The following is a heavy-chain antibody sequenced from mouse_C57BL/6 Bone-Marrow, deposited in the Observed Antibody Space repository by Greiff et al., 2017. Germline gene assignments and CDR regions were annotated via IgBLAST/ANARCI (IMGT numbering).Heavy chain of an antibody. D-gene: IGHD2-5*01. Sequence: EVQLQESGTVLARPGASVKMSCKTSGYTFTSYWMHWVKQRPGQGLEWIGAIYPGNSDTSYNQKFKGKAKLTAVTSATTAYMELISLTNEESAVYYFTENSNYETMDYWGQGTSVTVSS. J-gene: IGHJ4*01. CDR3: TENSNYETMDY. CDR1: GYTFTSYW. V-gene: IGHV1-5*01. CDR2: IYPGNSDT.